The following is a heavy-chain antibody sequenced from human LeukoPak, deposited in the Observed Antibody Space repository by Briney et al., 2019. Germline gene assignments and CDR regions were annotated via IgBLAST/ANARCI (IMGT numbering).Heavy chain of an antibody. Sequence: ASVKVSCKVSGYIFTDYYMHWVQQAPGKGPEWVGLVGPEDGETIYAEKFQGRVTITADTSTDTAYMELSSLRSEDTAVYYCATPSSGWFDCWGQGTLVTVSS. CDR2: VGPEDGET. D-gene: IGHD6-19*01. V-gene: IGHV1-69-2*01. CDR1: GYIFTDYY. CDR3: ATPSSGWFDC. J-gene: IGHJ4*02.